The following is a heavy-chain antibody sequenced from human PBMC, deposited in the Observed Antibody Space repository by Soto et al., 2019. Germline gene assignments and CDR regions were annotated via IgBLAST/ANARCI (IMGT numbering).Heavy chain of an antibody. V-gene: IGHV1-18*01. CDR3: ARGGQWDFLSDH. CDR2: VSAYNGNT. Sequence: GASVKVSCKASGYTFTRYYINWVRQAPGQGLEWMGWVSAYNGNTHYEQKLQGRVTLTTDTSTSTAYMELRSLRSDDTAVYFCARGGQWDFLSDHWGQGTLVTVSS. D-gene: IGHD1-26*01. CDR1: GYTFTRYY. J-gene: IGHJ4*02.